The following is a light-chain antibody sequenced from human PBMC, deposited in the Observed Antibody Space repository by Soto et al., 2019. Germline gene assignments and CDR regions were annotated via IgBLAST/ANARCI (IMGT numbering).Light chain of an antibody. CDR1: QSISSY. Sequence: EIVMTQSPATLSVSPGERATLSCRASQSISSYLAWYQQKPGQAPRLLIYDASNRATGIPARFSGSGSGTDFTLTISSLEPEDFAVYYCQQRRNWPPTFGQGTKVDIK. CDR2: DAS. CDR3: QQRRNWPPT. V-gene: IGKV3-11*01. J-gene: IGKJ1*01.